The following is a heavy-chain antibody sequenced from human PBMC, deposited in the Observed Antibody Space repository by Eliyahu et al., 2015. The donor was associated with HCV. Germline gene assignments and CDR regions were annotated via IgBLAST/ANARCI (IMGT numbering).Heavy chain of an antibody. Sequence: QVQLVQSGAEVKKPGASVKVSCKASGYTFTSYYMHWVRQAPGQGLEWMGIINPSGGSTSYAQKLQGRVTMTRDTSTSTVYMELSSLRSEDTAVYYCVVGMVATSIDYWGQGTLVTVSS. CDR2: INPSGGST. D-gene: IGHD5-12*01. J-gene: IGHJ4*02. V-gene: IGHV1-46*04. CDR1: GYTFTSYY. CDR3: VVGMVATSIDY.